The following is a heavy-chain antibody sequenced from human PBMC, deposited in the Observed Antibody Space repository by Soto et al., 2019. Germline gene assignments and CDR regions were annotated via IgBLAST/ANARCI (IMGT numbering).Heavy chain of an antibody. V-gene: IGHV3-23*01. CDR2: SSASGRSR. CDR3: AKDGNWLDVYFDV. J-gene: IGHJ4*02. CDR1: GTEFTNYA. Sequence: EVQLLESGGGLVQPGGSLRLPCLAPGTEFTNYAMTWARQAPGKGLEWVSISSASGRSRYHADSVKGRFTISRDNSKNTLYLHMTNLRAEDTAVYYCAKDGNWLDVYFDVWGQGTPVTVSS. D-gene: IGHD6-19*01.